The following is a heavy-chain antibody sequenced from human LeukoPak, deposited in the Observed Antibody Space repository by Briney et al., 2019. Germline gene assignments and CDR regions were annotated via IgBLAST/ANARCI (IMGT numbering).Heavy chain of an antibody. V-gene: IGHV3-48*01. CDR2: ISSSSSTI. CDR3: ARATYSSSCDY. J-gene: IGHJ4*02. D-gene: IGHD6-13*01. Sequence: GGSLRLSCAASGFTFSIYSMNWVRQAPGKGLEWVSYISSSSSTIYYADSVKGRFTISRDNAKNSLYLQMNSLRAEDTAVYYCARATYSSSCDYWGQGTLVTVSS. CDR1: GFTFSIYS.